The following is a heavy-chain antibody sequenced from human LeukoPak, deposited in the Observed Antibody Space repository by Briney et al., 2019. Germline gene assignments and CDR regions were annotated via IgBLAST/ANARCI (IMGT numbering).Heavy chain of an antibody. CDR3: AKDKGAHDSSGWYCGAFDI. D-gene: IGHD6-19*01. CDR1: GFTFSSYG. J-gene: IGHJ3*02. V-gene: IGHV3-33*06. Sequence: GGSLRLSCAASGFTFSSYGMHWVRQAPGKGLEWVAVIWYDGSNKYYADSVKGRFTISRDNSKNTLYLQMNSLRAEDTAVYYCAKDKGAHDSSGWYCGAFDIGGQGTMVTVSS. CDR2: IWYDGSNK.